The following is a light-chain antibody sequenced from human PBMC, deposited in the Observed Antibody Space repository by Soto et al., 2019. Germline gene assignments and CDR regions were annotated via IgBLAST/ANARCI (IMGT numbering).Light chain of an antibody. J-gene: IGLJ1*01. CDR3: SSYTSSSTV. CDR2: DVS. CDR1: SSDVGGYNY. Sequence: QSVLTQPASVSGSPGQSITISCTGTSSDVGGYNYVSWYQQHPGKAPKLMIYDVSNRPSGVSNRFSGSKSGNTVSLTISGLQAEDEADYYCSSYTSSSTVFGTGTKVTI. V-gene: IGLV2-14*01.